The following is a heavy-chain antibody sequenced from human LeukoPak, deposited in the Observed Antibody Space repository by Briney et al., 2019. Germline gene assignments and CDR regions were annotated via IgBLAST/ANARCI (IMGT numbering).Heavy chain of an antibody. V-gene: IGHV3-30*18. D-gene: IGHD6-13*01. CDR3: AKEVAALGKYFFYGMDV. CDR1: EFNFDTYS. J-gene: IGHJ6*02. Sequence: QTGGSLRLSCAASEFNFDTYSIHWVRQAPGKGLEWVAVISYDGSHTYYTDSVKGRFTLSRDNSKNTVSLQMNSLRVEDTAVYYCAKEVAALGKYFFYGMDVWGQGTTVTVSS. CDR2: ISYDGSHT.